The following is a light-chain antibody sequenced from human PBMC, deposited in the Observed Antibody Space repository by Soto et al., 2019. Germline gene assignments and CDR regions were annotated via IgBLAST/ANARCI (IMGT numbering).Light chain of an antibody. CDR2: AAS. Sequence: EIVLTQSPGTLSLSPGERATLSSRASQIVDGNSLTWYQQKPGQAPRVLFYAASNRATGIPDRFSGSGSGTDFTLTISRLEPEDFAVYYCQQYGRSPRTFGQGTKVE. CDR3: QQYGRSPRT. V-gene: IGKV3-20*01. J-gene: IGKJ1*01. CDR1: QIVDGNS.